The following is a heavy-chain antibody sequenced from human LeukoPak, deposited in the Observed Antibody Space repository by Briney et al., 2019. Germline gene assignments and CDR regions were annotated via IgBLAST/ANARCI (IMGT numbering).Heavy chain of an antibody. CDR2: IYYSGST. J-gene: IGHJ5*02. Sequence: SETLSLTCTGSGDSISSSSYYWGWMRQPPGTGLEWIGSIYYSGSTYYNPSLKSRVTISVDTSKNQFSLKLSSVTAADTAVYYCARAGWELLSASFDPWGQGTLVIVSS. D-gene: IGHD1-26*01. V-gene: IGHV4-39*07. CDR1: GDSISSSSYY. CDR3: ARAGWELLSASFDP.